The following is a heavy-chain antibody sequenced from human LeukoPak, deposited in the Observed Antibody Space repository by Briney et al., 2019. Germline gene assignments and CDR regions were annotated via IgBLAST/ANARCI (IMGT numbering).Heavy chain of an antibody. Sequence: GESLKISCKGAGYSFTSYWIGWVRQMPGKGLEWMGIIYPGDSDTRYSPSFQGQVTISADKSISTAYLQWSSLKASGTAMYYCARRGGYDFLADAFDIWGQGTMVTVSS. D-gene: IGHD5-12*01. CDR2: IYPGDSDT. CDR3: ARRGGYDFLADAFDI. J-gene: IGHJ3*02. CDR1: GYSFTSYW. V-gene: IGHV5-51*01.